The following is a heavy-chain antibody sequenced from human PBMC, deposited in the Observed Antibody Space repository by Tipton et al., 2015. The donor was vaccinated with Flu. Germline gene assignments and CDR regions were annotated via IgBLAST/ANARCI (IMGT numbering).Heavy chain of an antibody. D-gene: IGHD5-12*01. Sequence: GLVKPSQTLSLTCAISGDSVSSNSAAWNWIRQSPSRGLEWLGRTYYRSKWYNDYAVSVKSRITINPDTSKNQFSLQLNSVTPEDTAVYYWARGGGYAGSYYYGMDVWGQGTTVTVSS. V-gene: IGHV6-1*01. CDR1: GDSVSSNSAA. J-gene: IGHJ6*02. CDR3: ARGGGYAGSYYYGMDV. CDR2: TYYRSKWYN.